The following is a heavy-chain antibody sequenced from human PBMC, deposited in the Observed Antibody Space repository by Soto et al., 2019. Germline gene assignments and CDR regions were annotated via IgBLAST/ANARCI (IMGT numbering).Heavy chain of an antibody. J-gene: IGHJ3*02. CDR3: ARLFYYDRPGSSAPALDI. D-gene: IGHD3-22*01. CDR1: GDSVSSNSAA. Sequence: SQTLSLTCAISGDSVSSNSAAWNWIRQSPSRGLEWLGRTYYRSKWYNDYAVSVKSRITINPDTSKNQFSLQLNSVTPEDTAVYYCARLFYYDRPGSSAPALDIWGQGTMVTVSS. CDR2: TYYRSKWYN. V-gene: IGHV6-1*01.